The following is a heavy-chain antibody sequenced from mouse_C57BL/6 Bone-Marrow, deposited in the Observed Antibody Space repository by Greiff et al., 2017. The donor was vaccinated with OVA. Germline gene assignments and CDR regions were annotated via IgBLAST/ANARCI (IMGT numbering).Heavy chain of an antibody. D-gene: IGHD3-1*01. Sequence: EVQLQQSGAELVRPGASVKLSCTASGFTFTDDYMHWVQQRPEQGLEWIGWIDPGNGDTDYASKFQGKATITADTSSNTAYLQLSSLTSEDTAVYCCTTGYGAWFAYWGQGTLVTVSA. J-gene: IGHJ3*01. CDR1: GFTFTDDY. V-gene: IGHV14-4*01. CDR2: IDPGNGDT. CDR3: TTGYGAWFAY.